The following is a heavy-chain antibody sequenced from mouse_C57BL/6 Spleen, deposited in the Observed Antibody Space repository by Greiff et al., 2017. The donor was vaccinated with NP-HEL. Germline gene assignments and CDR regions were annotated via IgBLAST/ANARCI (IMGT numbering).Heavy chain of an antibody. D-gene: IGHD3-2*02. V-gene: IGHV1-81*01. CDR1: GYTFTSYG. J-gene: IGHJ3*01. Sequence: QVQLKESGAELARPGASVKLSCKASGYTFTSYGISWVKQRTGQGLEWIGEIYPRSGNTYYNEKFKGKATLTADKSSSTAYMELRSLTSEDSAVYFCARTAQATQAWFAYWGQGTLVTVSA. CDR3: ARTAQATQAWFAY. CDR2: IYPRSGNT.